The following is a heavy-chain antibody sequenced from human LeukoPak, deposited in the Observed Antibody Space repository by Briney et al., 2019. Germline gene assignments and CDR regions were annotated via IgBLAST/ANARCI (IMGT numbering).Heavy chain of an antibody. CDR3: VEDLSGSYTFDC. V-gene: IGHV3-64D*06. Sequence: GGSLRLSCSASGFTFSSYVMHWVRQAPGKGLEYVSGISSDGVTTWYADSVRGRFTISRDSSKNTLYLQMSGLRAEDTAIHYCVEDLSGSYTFDCWGQGTLVTVSS. J-gene: IGHJ4*02. CDR2: ISSDGVTT. D-gene: IGHD1-26*01. CDR1: GFTFSSYV.